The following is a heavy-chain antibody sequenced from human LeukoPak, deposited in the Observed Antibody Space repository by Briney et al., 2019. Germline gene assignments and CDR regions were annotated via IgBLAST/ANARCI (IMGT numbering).Heavy chain of an antibody. CDR2: ISYNGGKK. CDR1: GFTFSSYW. D-gene: IGHD3-22*01. J-gene: IGHJ4*02. Sequence: PGGSLRLSCAASGFTFSSYWIHWVRQAPGKGLEWVALISYNGGKKDYADSVKGRFTIDRDNSKNTVYLQMNSLRPDDTAIYFCARQESRNYYYEGLDYWGQGNLVTVSS. V-gene: IGHV3-30*03. CDR3: ARQESRNYYYEGLDY.